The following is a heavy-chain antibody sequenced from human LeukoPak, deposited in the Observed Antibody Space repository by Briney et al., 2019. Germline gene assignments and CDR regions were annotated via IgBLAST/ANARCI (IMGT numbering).Heavy chain of an antibody. CDR2: IKQDGSEK. J-gene: IGHJ4*02. V-gene: IGHV3-7*01. Sequence: PGGSLRLSCAASGFTFSSYWMSWVRQAPGKGLEWVANIKQDGSEKYYVDSVKGRFTISRDNAKNSLYLQMNSLRAEDTAVYYCARDSNADSFGELLGGTSDYWGQGTLVTVSS. CDR3: ARDSNADSFGELLGGTSDY. CDR1: GFTFSSYW. D-gene: IGHD3-10*01.